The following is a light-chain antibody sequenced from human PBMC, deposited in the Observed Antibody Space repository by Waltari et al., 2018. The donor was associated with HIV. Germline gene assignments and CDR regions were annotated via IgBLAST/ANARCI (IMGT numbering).Light chain of an antibody. CDR1: SSDVGSYNL. CDR3: CSYAGSSTFT. J-gene: IGLJ2*01. Sequence: QSALTQPASVSGSPGQSITISCTGTSSDVGSYNLVSWYQQHPGKAPKLMIYEVSKRPSGVSNRVSGSKSGNTASLTIAGLQAEDEADYYCCSYAGSSTFTFGGGTKLTVL. CDR2: EVS. V-gene: IGLV2-23*02.